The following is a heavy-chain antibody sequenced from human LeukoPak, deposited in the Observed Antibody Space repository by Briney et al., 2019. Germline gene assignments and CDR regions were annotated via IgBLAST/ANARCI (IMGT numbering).Heavy chain of an antibody. CDR1: GFTFSSYS. J-gene: IGHJ6*02. Sequence: PGGSLRLSCAASGFTFSSYSMNWVRQAPGKGLEWVSSISSSSSYIYYADSVKGRFTISRDNAKNSLYLQMNSLRAEDTAVYYCARDSGHYYGMDVWGQGTTVTVFS. CDR3: ARDSGHYYGMDV. D-gene: IGHD3-10*01. V-gene: IGHV3-21*01. CDR2: ISSSSSYI.